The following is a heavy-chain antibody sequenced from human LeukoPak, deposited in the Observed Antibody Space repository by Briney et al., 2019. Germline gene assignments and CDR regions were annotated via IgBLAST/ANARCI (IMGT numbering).Heavy chain of an antibody. Sequence: GGSLRLSCAASGFTFSSYTMHWVRQAPGKGLEYVSSIRTNEGSTYYANSVKGRFTISRDNSKNTLYLQMGSLRADDMAVYYCARGLRDCTSTTCFTYWFFDLWGRGTLVTVSS. CDR1: GFTFSSYT. D-gene: IGHD2-2*02. CDR3: ARGLRDCTSTTCFTYWFFDL. V-gene: IGHV3-64*01. J-gene: IGHJ2*01. CDR2: IRTNEGST.